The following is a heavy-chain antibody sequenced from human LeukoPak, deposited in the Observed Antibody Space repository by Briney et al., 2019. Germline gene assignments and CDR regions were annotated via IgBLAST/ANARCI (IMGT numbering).Heavy chain of an antibody. J-gene: IGHJ4*02. V-gene: IGHV1-18*01. CDR3: ARVLPDSSGYYDYFDY. D-gene: IGHD3-22*01. CDR1: GYTFTSYG. Sequence: ASVKVSCKASGYTFTSYGISWVRQAPGQGLEWMGWISAYNGNTNYAQKLQGRVTMTTDTSTSTAYMELRSLGSDDTAVYYCARVLPDSSGYYDYFDYWGQGTLVTVSS. CDR2: ISAYNGNT.